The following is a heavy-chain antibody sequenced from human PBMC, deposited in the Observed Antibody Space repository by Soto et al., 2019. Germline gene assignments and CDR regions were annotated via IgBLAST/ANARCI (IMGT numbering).Heavy chain of an antibody. V-gene: IGHV1-46*01. J-gene: IGHJ4*02. CDR1: GYTFTGYY. Sequence: ASVKVSCKASGYTFTGYYMHWVRQAPGQGLEWMGIINPSGGSTNYAQKLQGRVSMTRDRSTSTVHMELSSLRSDDTAMYYCAREYGNYDSSGYYAYWGQGTLVTVSS. CDR2: INPSGGST. D-gene: IGHD3-22*01. CDR3: AREYGNYDSSGYYAY.